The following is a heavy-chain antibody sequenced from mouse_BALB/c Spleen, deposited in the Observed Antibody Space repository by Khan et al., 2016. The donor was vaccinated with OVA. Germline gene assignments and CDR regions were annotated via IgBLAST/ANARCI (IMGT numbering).Heavy chain of an antibody. Sequence: EVELVESGGDLVKPGGSLKLSCAASGFTFSSYVMSWVRQTPEKRLEWVASISSGGSTYYPDSVKGRFTISRDNARNILYLQMSRLRSGEPAMYYCARKAYRYGAYYFDYWGQGTTLTVSS. V-gene: IGHV5-6-5*01. CDR3: ARKAYRYGAYYFDY. CDR1: GFTFSSYV. CDR2: ISSGGST. J-gene: IGHJ2*01. D-gene: IGHD2-14*01.